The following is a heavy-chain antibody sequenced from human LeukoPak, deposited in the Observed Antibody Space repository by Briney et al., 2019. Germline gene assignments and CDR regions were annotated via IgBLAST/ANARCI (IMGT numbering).Heavy chain of an antibody. CDR1: GVSIGTYY. CDR2: IYVTGT. D-gene: IGHD3-16*02. Sequence: PSETLSLTCTVSGVSIGTYYWSWLQQSPGKGLEWIGYIYVTGTRYNPYLQSRVTISVDRSRNQFFLKMSSVTAADTAVYYCARHIGGGIEDMDVWGKGTTVTVSS. V-gene: IGHV4-59*08. J-gene: IGHJ6*03. CDR3: ARHIGGGIEDMDV.